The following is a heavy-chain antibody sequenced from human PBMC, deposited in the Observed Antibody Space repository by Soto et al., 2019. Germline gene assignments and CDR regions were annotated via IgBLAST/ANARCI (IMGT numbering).Heavy chain of an antibody. CDR3: AATGGWGYFDY. D-gene: IGHD3-16*01. J-gene: IGHJ4*02. CDR1: GGSISSGGYY. V-gene: IGHV4-31*03. CDR2: IYYSGST. Sequence: SETLSFTCTVSGGSISSGGYYWSWIRQHPGKGLEWIGYIYYSGSTYYNPSLKSRVTISVDTSKNQFSLKLSSVTAADTAVYYCAATGGWGYFDYWGQGTLVTVSS.